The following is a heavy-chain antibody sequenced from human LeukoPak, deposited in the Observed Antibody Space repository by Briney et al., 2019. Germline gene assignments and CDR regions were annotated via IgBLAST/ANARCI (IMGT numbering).Heavy chain of an antibody. CDR2: ISSSSSYI. V-gene: IGHV3-21*01. J-gene: IGHJ4*02. Sequence: GGSLRLSCAASGFTFSSYSINWVRQAPGKGLEWVSSISSSSSYIYYADSAKGRFTISRDNAKNSLYLQMNSLRAEDTAVYYCARESGSASFDYWGQGTLVTVSS. CDR1: GFTFSSYS. D-gene: IGHD6-19*01. CDR3: ARESGSASFDY.